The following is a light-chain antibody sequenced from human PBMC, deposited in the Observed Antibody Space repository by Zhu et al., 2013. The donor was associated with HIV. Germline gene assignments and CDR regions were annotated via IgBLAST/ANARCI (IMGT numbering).Light chain of an antibody. CDR2: GAS. CDR3: QQYTSSPPLT. CDR1: QSVSSY. J-gene: IGKJ4*01. Sequence: EIVLTQSPATLSLSPGERATLSCRASQSVSSYLAWYQQKPGQAPRLLIYGASTRATGIPDRFRGSGSGTDFTLTISRLEPEDFALYYCQQYTSSPPLTFGGGTKVEIK. V-gene: IGKV3-20*01.